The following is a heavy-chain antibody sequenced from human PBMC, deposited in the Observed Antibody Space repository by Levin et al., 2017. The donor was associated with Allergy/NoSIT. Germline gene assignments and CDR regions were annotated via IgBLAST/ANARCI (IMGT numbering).Heavy chain of an antibody. J-gene: IGHJ6*03. CDR1: GFTFSSYG. V-gene: IGHV3-30*18. CDR3: AKSGNYGSGSYIPFGNYYYYYMDV. D-gene: IGHD3-10*01. Sequence: GGSLRLSCAASGFTFSSYGMHWVRQAPGKGLEWVAVISYDGSNKYYADSVKGRFTISRDNSKNTLYLQMNSLRAEDTAVYYCAKSGNYGSGSYIPFGNYYYYYMDVWGKGTTVTVSS. CDR2: ISYDGSNK.